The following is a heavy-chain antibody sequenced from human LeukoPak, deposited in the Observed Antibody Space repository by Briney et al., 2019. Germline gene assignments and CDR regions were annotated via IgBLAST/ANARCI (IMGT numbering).Heavy chain of an antibody. D-gene: IGHD4-17*01. J-gene: IGHJ4*02. CDR3: ARPSDYGDYIDY. CDR1: GYTFIDHY. Sequence: DSVTVSCKGSGYTFIDHYMHWVRQAPGQGLEWMAKINPNSGVTAYAERFQGRVTLTRDTSISTVYMELRTLTSGDTAVYYCARPSDYGDYIDYWGQGTLVTVSS. V-gene: IGHV1-2*02. CDR2: INPNSGVT.